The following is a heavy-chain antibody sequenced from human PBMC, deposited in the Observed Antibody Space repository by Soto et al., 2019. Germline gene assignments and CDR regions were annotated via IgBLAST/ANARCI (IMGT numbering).Heavy chain of an antibody. CDR1: GFMFSNYA. V-gene: IGHV3-30*17. Sequence: QVQLVESGGGVAPPGRSLRLSCTDSGFMFSNYAMHWVRQAPGKGLEWVALISYDGSNEYYADSVRGRFTISRDTSKNTLYLQMNGLRTEDTAIYYCARDGLNIQFLVYLSYRVRPYYYYGVDVWGQGTTVTVSS. J-gene: IGHJ6*02. CDR3: ARDGLNIQFLVYLSYRVRPYYYYGVDV. D-gene: IGHD3-3*01. CDR2: ISYDGSNE.